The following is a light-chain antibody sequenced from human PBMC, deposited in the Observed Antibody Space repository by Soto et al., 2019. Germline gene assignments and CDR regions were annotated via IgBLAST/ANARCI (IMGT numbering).Light chain of an antibody. V-gene: IGKV1-12*01. CDR1: QDIGSW. CDR3: QQGGRFPIT. J-gene: IGKJ5*01. CDR2: GAS. Sequence: DIQMTQSPSSVSASVGDRVTITCRASQDIGSWLAWYQQKPGKAPDLLIYGASSLQDGVPSRFYGSGSRTDFTLTISALQPEDFATYYCQQGGRFPITFGQGTRLEIK.